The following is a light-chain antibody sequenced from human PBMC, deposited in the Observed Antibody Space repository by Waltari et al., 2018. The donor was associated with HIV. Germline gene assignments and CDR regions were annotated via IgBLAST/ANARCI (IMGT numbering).Light chain of an antibody. CDR2: LAS. J-gene: IGKJ4*01. Sequence: DIVMTQSPESLAVSMGERDTINCTDSRNVLYSTDNQNYLAGKLQRPGQSPRVLLFLASSRAFGVPNRFIGSGSWTDFSLTLSSLQADDVGIYYCQQYYTVPPTFGGGTKVEL. CDR1: RNVLYSTDNQNY. CDR3: QQYYTVPPT. V-gene: IGKV4-1*01.